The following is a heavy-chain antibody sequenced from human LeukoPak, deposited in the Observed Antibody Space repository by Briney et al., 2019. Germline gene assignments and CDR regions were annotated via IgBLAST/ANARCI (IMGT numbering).Heavy chain of an antibody. J-gene: IGHJ4*02. CDR2: IYSGDST. CDR1: GFTFSSYA. D-gene: IGHD3-22*01. V-gene: IGHV3-66*04. Sequence: GGSLRLSCAASGFTFSSYAMSWVRQAPGKGLEWVSVIYSGDSTYYADSVKGRFTISRDNSKNTLYLQMNSLRADDTAVYYCAKPTPGFEDYYFAFGIDYWGQGTLVTVSS. CDR3: AKPTPGFEDYYFAFGIDY.